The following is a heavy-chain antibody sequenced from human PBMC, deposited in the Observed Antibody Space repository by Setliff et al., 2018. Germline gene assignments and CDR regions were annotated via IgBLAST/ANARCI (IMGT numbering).Heavy chain of an antibody. Sequence: SVKVSCKASGDTFNTYTLSWVRQAPGQGLEWMGGIIPLLETVKYAQNLQGRVTMTRDTSTGTLYMELASLRSEDTAVYYCARAGDAASGRKGVFEYWGQGTAVTVSS. D-gene: IGHD1-26*01. CDR3: ARAGDAASGRKGVFEY. CDR1: GDTFNTYT. J-gene: IGHJ4*02. CDR2: IIPLLETV. V-gene: IGHV1-69*05.